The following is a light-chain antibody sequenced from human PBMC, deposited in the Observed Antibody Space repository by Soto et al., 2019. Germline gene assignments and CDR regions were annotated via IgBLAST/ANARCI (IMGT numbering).Light chain of an antibody. Sequence: QSVLTQPPSVSGAPGQSVTISCTGSSSNIGAGYDVHWYLQLPGTAPKLLVYTNNNRPSGVPDRFSGSKSGTSASLAITGLQAEDEADYYCQSYDNRLSAYVFGTGTKVTVL. CDR3: QSYDNRLSAYV. V-gene: IGLV1-40*01. J-gene: IGLJ1*01. CDR1: SSNIGAGYD. CDR2: TNN.